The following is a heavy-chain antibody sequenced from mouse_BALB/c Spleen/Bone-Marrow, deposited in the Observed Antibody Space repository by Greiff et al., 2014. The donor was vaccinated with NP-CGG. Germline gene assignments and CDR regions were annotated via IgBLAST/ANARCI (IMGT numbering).Heavy chain of an antibody. CDR3: ARGSYYEGAMDY. D-gene: IGHD1-1*01. CDR1: GFSLTSYG. CDR2: IWAGGST. J-gene: IGHJ4*01. V-gene: IGHV2-9*02. Sequence: QVQLQQSGPGLVAPSQSLSITCTVSGFSLTSYGVHWVRQPPGKVLEWLGVIWAGGSTNYNSALMSRLSISKDNSKSQVFLKMNSLRTDDTAMYYCARGSYYEGAMDYWGQGTSVTVSS.